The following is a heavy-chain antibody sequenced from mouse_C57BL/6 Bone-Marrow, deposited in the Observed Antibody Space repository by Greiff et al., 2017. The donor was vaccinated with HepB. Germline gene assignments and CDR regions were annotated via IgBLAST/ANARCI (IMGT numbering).Heavy chain of an antibody. Sequence: QVQLQQPGAELVKPGASVKMSCKASGYTFTIYWITWVKQRPGQGLEWIGDIYPGSGSTNYNEKFKSKATLTVDTSSSTAYMQLSSLTSEDSAVYYCARRGGITTASYYFDYWGQGTTLTVSS. CDR1: GYTFTIYW. CDR2: IYPGSGST. D-gene: IGHD1-2*01. CDR3: ARRGGITTASYYFDY. V-gene: IGHV1-55*01. J-gene: IGHJ2*01.